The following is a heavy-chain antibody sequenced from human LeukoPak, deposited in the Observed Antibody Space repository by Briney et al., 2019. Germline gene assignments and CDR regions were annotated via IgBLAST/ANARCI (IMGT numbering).Heavy chain of an antibody. V-gene: IGHV3-21*01. CDR3: ARAIAPTTVTD. CDR2: ISSSSSYI. CDR1: GFTFSSYS. D-gene: IGHD4-17*01. J-gene: IGHJ4*02. Sequence: KPGGSLRLSCAASGFTFSSYSMNWVRQAPGKGLEWVSSISSSSSYIYHADSVKGRFTISRDNAKNSLYLQMNSLRAEDTAVYYCARAIAPTTVTDWGQGTLVTVSS.